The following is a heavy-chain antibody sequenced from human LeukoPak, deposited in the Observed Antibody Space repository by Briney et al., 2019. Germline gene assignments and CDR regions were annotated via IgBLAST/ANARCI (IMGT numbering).Heavy chain of an antibody. CDR1: GGSFSGYC. Sequence: SETLSLTCAVYGGSFSGYCWSWIRQPPGKGLEWIGEINHSGSTNYNPSLKSRVTISVDTSKNQFSLKLSSVTAADTAVYYCARGPPYCSGGSCYPNWFDPWGQGTLVTVSS. CDR2: INHSGST. CDR3: ARGPPYCSGGSCYPNWFDP. V-gene: IGHV4-34*01. J-gene: IGHJ5*02. D-gene: IGHD2-15*01.